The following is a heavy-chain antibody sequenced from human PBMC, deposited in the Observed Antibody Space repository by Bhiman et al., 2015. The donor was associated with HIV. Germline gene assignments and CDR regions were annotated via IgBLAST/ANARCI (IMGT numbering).Heavy chain of an antibody. V-gene: IGHV3-9*01. D-gene: IGHD6-6*01. CDR1: GFTFDDYA. CDR3: ARGSSSALSAERFDP. J-gene: IGHJ5*02. Sequence: EVQLVESGGGLVQSGRSLRLSCAASGFTFDDYAMHWVRQAPGKGLEWVSGISWKSGNIGYADSVKGRFTISRDNGKNSLYLQMNSLRVEDTAFYYCARGSSSALSAERFDPWGQGTLVTVSS. CDR2: ISWKSGNI.